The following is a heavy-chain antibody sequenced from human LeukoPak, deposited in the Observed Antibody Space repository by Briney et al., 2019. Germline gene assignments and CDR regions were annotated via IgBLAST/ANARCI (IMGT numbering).Heavy chain of an antibody. V-gene: IGHV3-23*01. D-gene: IGHD6-19*01. CDR3: AKIAPDSSVWYQRAFDI. J-gene: IGHJ3*02. CDR1: EFMFSKYA. CDR2: VSASADST. Sequence: GGSLRLSCAASEFMFSKYAMSWVRQAPGKGLEWVSAVSASADSTYYADSVKGRFTISRDNSKNTLYLQMNSLRAEDTAVYYCAKIAPDSSVWYQRAFDIWGQGTMVTVS.